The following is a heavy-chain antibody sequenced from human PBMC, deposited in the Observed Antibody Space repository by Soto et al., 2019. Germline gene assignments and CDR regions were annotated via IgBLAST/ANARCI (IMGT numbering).Heavy chain of an antibody. J-gene: IGHJ4*02. D-gene: IGHD3-16*01. CDR2: IYWDDDK. CDR3: AHSALHMITFGGVGVTGYDY. Sequence: QITLKESGPTLVKPTQTLTLTCTFSGFSLSTSGVGVGWIRQPPGKALEWLALIYWDDDKRYSPSLKSRLTITKDTAKNQVVLTMTNMDPVDTATYYCAHSALHMITFGGVGVTGYDYWGQGTLVTVSS. V-gene: IGHV2-5*02. CDR1: GFSLSTSGVG.